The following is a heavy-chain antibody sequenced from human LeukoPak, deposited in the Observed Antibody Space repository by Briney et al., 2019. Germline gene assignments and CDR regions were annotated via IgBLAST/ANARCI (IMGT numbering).Heavy chain of an antibody. CDR3: AKAFDDYSFDY. CDR2: IGGSGSST. Sequence: GGSLRLSCAASGFTFNTYAMSWVRQAPGKGLEWVSGIGGSGSSTYYAGSVKGRFTISRDNSKNTLYLQMNSLRAEDTAAYYCAKAFDDYSFDYWGQGTLVTVSS. D-gene: IGHD2-21*02. V-gene: IGHV3-23*01. J-gene: IGHJ4*02. CDR1: GFTFNTYA.